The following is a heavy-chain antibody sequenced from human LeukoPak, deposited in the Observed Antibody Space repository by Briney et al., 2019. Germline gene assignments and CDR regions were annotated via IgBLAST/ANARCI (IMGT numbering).Heavy chain of an antibody. Sequence: GGSLRLSCAASGITFSTFAMSWVRKPPGLGLELVSALSVGDTDYADSDRGRFSIFATDSENTVYLQMNSMRAEDTAVYYCVREAVHCSRTSCVKSNWFDPWGQGTLVTVSS. CDR2: LSVGDT. J-gene: IGHJ5*02. CDR1: GITFSTFA. D-gene: IGHD2-2*01. CDR3: VREAVHCSRTSCVKSNWFDP. V-gene: IGHV3-23*01.